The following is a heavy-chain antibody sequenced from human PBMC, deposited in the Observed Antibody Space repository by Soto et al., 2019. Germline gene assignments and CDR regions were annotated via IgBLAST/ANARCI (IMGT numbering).Heavy chain of an antibody. CDR3: ARETYYDFWSGPYYGMDV. D-gene: IGHD3-3*01. CDR2: ISYDGSNK. V-gene: IGHV3-30-3*01. J-gene: IGHJ6*02. CDR1: GFTFSSYA. Sequence: SGGSLRLSCAASGFTFSSYAMHWVRQAPGKGLEWVAVISYDGSNKYYADSVKGRFTISRDNSKNTPYLQMNSLRAEDTAVYYCARETYYDFWSGPYYGMDVWGQGTTVTVSS.